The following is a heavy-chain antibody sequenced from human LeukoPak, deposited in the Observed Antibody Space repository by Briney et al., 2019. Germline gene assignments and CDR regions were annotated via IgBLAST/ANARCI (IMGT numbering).Heavy chain of an antibody. CDR2: ISSSGSTI. CDR1: GFTFSDYY. D-gene: IGHD6-13*01. Sequence: GGFLRLSCAASGFTFSDYYMSWIRQAPGKGLEWVSYISSSGSTIYYADSVKGRFTISRDNAKNSLYLQMNSLRAEDTAVYYCARIKKIAAVSEFSAFDIWGQGTMVTVSS. J-gene: IGHJ3*02. V-gene: IGHV3-11*01. CDR3: ARIKKIAAVSEFSAFDI.